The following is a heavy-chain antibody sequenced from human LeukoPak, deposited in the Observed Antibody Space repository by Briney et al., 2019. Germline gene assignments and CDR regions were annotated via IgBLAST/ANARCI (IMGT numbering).Heavy chain of an antibody. CDR1: GFTFSTYW. Sequence: QTGGSLRLSCAASGFTFSTYWMSWVRQAPGKGLEWVANIKDDGSEQYYVDSVKGRFTISRDNAKNSLYLQMNSLRVEGTAVYYCARDKAYSWFDPWGQGTLVTVSS. V-gene: IGHV3-7*01. CDR2: IKDDGSEQ. CDR3: ARDKAYSWFDP. J-gene: IGHJ5*02.